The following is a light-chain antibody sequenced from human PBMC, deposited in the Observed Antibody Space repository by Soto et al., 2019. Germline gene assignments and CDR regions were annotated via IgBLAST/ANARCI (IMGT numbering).Light chain of an antibody. V-gene: IGKV3-20*01. CDR1: QSVSSNY. CDR3: QQYGSSPRIT. CDR2: GAS. J-gene: IGKJ5*01. Sequence: EIVLTQSPGTLSLSPGERATLSCRASQSVSSNYLAWYHQKPSQAPRLLIYGASSRATGIPVRFSGSGSGTDFTLSISRLEPEDFAVYYCQQYGSSPRITFGQGTRLEIK.